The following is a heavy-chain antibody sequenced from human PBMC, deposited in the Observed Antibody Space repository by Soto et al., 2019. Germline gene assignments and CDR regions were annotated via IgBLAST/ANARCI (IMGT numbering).Heavy chain of an antibody. CDR3: ARGLTTMVRGVIINWFDP. V-gene: IGHV1-8*01. Sequence: ASVKVSCKASGYTFTSYDINWVRQATGQGXEWMGWMNPNSGNTGYAQKFQGRVTMTRNTSISTAYMELSSLRSEDTAVYYCARGLTTMVRGVIINWFDPWGQGTLVTVSS. J-gene: IGHJ5*02. CDR1: GYTFTSYD. D-gene: IGHD3-10*01. CDR2: MNPNSGNT.